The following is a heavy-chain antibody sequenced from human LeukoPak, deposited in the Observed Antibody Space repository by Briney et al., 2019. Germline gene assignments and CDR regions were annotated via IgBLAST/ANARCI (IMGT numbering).Heavy chain of an antibody. V-gene: IGHV3-30*04. CDR1: GFTFSSYA. CDR3: AKDVMHYGSGRPYYMDV. CDR2: ISYDGSNK. J-gene: IGHJ6*03. Sequence: PGGSLRLSCAASGFTFSSYAMHWVRQAPGKGLEWVAVISYDGSNKYYADSVKGRFTISRDNSKNTLYLQMTSLVTEDTAVYYCAKDVMHYGSGRPYYMDVWGKGTTVIISS. D-gene: IGHD3-10*01.